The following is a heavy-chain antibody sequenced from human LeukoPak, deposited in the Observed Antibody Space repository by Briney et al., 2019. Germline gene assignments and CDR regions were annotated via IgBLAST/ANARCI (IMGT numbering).Heavy chain of an antibody. V-gene: IGHV3-21*01. CDR3: ARVRGYDSSGYSN. Sequence: GGSLRLSCAASGFTFSSYSMYWVRQAPGKGLEWVSSISSSSSYIYYADSVKGRFTISRDNAKNSLYLQMNSLRAEDTAVYYCARVRGYDSSGYSNWGQGTLVTVSS. CDR1: GFTFSSYS. CDR2: ISSSSSYI. J-gene: IGHJ4*02. D-gene: IGHD3-22*01.